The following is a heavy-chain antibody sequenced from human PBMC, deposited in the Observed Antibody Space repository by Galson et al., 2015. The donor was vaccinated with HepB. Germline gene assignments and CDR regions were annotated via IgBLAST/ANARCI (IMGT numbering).Heavy chain of an antibody. D-gene: IGHD1-26*01. V-gene: IGHV1-2*06. CDR1: GYTFTGHY. Sequence: SVKLSCTASGYTFTGHYMHWVRQAPGQGLEWMGRINPKSGGTNYAQTVKGRVTLTRDTSISTAYMELNGLRSEDTAVYYCARVGSGWYAPDYSGSNYRDYWGQGTLVTVSS. CDR3: ARVGSGWYAPDYSGSNYRDY. J-gene: IGHJ4*02. CDR2: INPKSGGT.